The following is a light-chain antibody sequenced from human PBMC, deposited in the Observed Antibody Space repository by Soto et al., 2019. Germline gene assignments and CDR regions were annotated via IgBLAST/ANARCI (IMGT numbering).Light chain of an antibody. Sequence: DIQMTQSPSSLSASVGDRVTITCRASQGVGDDLGWYQQKPGQAPKRLIYAASSLQSGVPSRFSGRGSGTEFTLTISSLQPEDYATYFCLQQSSYPWTFGQGTKVEIK. V-gene: IGKV1-17*01. J-gene: IGKJ1*01. CDR3: LQQSSYPWT. CDR2: AAS. CDR1: QGVGDD.